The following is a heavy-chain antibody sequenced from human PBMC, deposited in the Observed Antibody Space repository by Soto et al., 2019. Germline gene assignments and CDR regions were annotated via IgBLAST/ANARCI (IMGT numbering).Heavy chain of an antibody. J-gene: IGHJ5*02. CDR3: ARALYDCWSGPRCWFDP. CDR2: IYYSGST. V-gene: IGHV4-59*01. D-gene: IGHD3-3*01. Sequence: SETLSLTNSVAGGSISSYYWSWIRQHTEKGLEWIGYIYYSGSTNYNPSLKSRVTISVDTSKNQFSLKLISVTAADTAVYYCARALYDCWSGPRCWFDPWGQGSLVTGSS. CDR1: GGSISSYY.